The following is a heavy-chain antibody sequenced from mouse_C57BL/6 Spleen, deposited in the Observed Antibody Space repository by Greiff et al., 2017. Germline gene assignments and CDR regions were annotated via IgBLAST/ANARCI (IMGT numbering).Heavy chain of an antibody. CDR1: GYTFTSYD. D-gene: IGHD1-1*01. Sequence: QVQLQQSGPELVKPGASVKLSCKASGYTFTSYDINWVKHRPGQGLEWIGWIYPRDGSTKYNEKFKGKATLTVDTSSSTAYMELHSLTSEDSAVYFCAREDYYGSSSYWYFDVWGTGTTVTVSS. CDR3: AREDYYGSSSYWYFDV. CDR2: IYPRDGST. V-gene: IGHV1-85*01. J-gene: IGHJ1*03.